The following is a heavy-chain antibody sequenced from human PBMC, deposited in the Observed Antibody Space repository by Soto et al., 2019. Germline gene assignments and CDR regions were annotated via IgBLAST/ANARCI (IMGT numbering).Heavy chain of an antibody. CDR2: FDPEDGET. CDR1: GYTLTELS. D-gene: IGHD2-8*01. J-gene: IGHJ6*02. Sequence: ASVKVSCKVSGYTLTELSMHWVRQAPGKGLEWMGGFDPEDGETIYAQKFQGRVTMTEDTSTDTAYMELSSLRSEDTAVYYCATDGPLYCTNGVCPPYYYGMDVWGQGTTVTVSS. CDR3: ATDGPLYCTNGVCPPYYYGMDV. V-gene: IGHV1-24*01.